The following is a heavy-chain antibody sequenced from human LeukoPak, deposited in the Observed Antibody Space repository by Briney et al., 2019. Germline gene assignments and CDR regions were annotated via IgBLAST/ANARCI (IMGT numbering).Heavy chain of an antibody. D-gene: IGHD3-22*01. Sequence: PGGSLRLSCAASGLTFTSYAISWVRQAPGEGLEWVSAISGSGGSTYNADSLKGRFTISRDNSKNTLYLQMNSLRAEDTAVYYCAKVSMIVVVDTHFDYWGQGTLVTVSS. CDR1: GLTFTSYA. CDR3: AKVSMIVVVDTHFDY. J-gene: IGHJ4*02. CDR2: ISGSGGST. V-gene: IGHV3-23*01.